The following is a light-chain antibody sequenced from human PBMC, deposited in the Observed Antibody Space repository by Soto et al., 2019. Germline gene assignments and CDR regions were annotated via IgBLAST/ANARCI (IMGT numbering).Light chain of an antibody. Sequence: EIALTQSPGTLSLSPGERATLSCRASQSVSSSYLAWYQQKPGQAPRLLIYGASSRATGISDRFSGSGSGTDFTLIISRLEPEDFAVYYCQQYGSSQGFTFGPGTKVDIK. CDR3: QQYGSSQGFT. V-gene: IGKV3-20*01. CDR2: GAS. CDR1: QSVSSSY. J-gene: IGKJ3*01.